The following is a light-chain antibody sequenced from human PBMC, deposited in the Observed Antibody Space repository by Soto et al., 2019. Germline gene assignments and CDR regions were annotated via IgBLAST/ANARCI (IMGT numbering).Light chain of an antibody. J-gene: IGKJ4*01. CDR3: QQRSDWPST. CDR2: DAS. CDR1: QSVGSY. Sequence: EIVLTQSPATLSLSPGDRATLSCRASQSVGSYLGWYQQRPGQAPRLLIYDASNRATGIPARFSGSGSGTDFTLTISSLEPEDFAVYYCQQRSDWPSTCGGGPKVEIK. V-gene: IGKV3-11*01.